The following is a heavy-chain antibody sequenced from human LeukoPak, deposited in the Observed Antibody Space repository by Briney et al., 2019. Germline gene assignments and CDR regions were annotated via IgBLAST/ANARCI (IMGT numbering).Heavy chain of an antibody. D-gene: IGHD5-18*01. V-gene: IGHV5-51*01. CDR2: IDPSDSET. CDR3: ARQTAMGRSGDY. CDR1: GYSFTSYW. Sequence: ESLKISCKASGYSFTSYWIGWVRHMPGKGLEWMGIIDPSDSETRYTPSFQGQVTISVDKSLTTAYLQWNSPKASDTAMYYCARQTAMGRSGDYWGQGTLVTVSS. J-gene: IGHJ4*02.